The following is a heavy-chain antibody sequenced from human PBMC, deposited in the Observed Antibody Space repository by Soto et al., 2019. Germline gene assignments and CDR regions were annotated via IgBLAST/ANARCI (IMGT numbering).Heavy chain of an antibody. V-gene: IGHV1-18*01. CDR1: GYTFTNYG. CDR3: ARRGSNKWDEDFDF. D-gene: IGHD2-15*01. J-gene: IGHJ4*02. Sequence: QVQLVQSGAEVKKPGSSVKVSCQASGYTFTNYGISWVRQAHGQGLEWVGWISPYNGDTRYAQNVQGRVTLTTDTSTSAAYMELRSLRSDDTALYFCARRGSNKWDEDFDFWGQGTLVTVSS. CDR2: ISPYNGDT.